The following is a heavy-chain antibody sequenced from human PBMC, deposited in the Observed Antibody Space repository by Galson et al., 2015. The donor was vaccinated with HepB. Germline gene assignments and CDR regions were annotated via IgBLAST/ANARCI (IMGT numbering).Heavy chain of an antibody. CDR1: GGSISGTNW. D-gene: IGHD3-3*01. V-gene: IGHV4-4*02. J-gene: IGHJ4*02. CDR3: VANGYYTLEH. Sequence: SETLSLTCAVSGGSISGTNWWSWVRQPPGKGPEWIGEIYHSGSTNYNPSLRSRITISVDKSKNQFSLQLTSVTAADTAVYYCVANGYYTLEHWGQGTPVTVSS. CDR2: IYHSGST.